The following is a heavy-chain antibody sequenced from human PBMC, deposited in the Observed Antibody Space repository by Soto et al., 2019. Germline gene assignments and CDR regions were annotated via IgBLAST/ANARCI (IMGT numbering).Heavy chain of an antibody. CDR3: AKDTATAITSYYFYGMDV. D-gene: IGHD5-12*01. V-gene: IGHV3-30*18. Sequence: QVQLVESGGGVVQPGRSLRLSCAASGFIFSTYGMHWVRQAPGEGLEWVAVISFDGRNKYYADSVRGRFTISRDNSKNTLHLQMNSLRGEDTAVYYCAKDTATAITSYYFYGMDVWGQGTTVTVSS. CDR2: ISFDGRNK. CDR1: GFIFSTYG. J-gene: IGHJ6*02.